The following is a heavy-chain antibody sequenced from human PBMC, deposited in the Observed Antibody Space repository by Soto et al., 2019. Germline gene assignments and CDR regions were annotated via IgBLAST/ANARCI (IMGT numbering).Heavy chain of an antibody. V-gene: IGHV3-53*01. CDR3: ARGGPTPGYYYGMDV. J-gene: IGHJ6*02. Sequence: EVQLVESGGGLIQPGGSLRLSCAASGFTVSSNYMSWVRQAPGKGLEWVSVIYSGGSTYYADSVKGRFTISRDNSKNTLYLQMNSLRAEDTAVYYCARGGPTPGYYYGMDVWGQGTTVTVSS. CDR2: IYSGGST. CDR1: GFTVSSNY.